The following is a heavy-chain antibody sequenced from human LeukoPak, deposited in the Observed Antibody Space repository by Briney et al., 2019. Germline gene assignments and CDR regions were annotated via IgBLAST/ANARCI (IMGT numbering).Heavy chain of an antibody. V-gene: IGHV4-59*01. CDR1: GGSISSYY. Sequence: SETLSLTCTVSGGSISSYYWSWIRQPPGKGLEWIGYIYYSGSTNYNPSLKSRVTISVDTSKNQFSLKLSSVTAADTAVYYCARGYIAVAGTYSWFDPWGQGTLVTVSS. J-gene: IGHJ5*02. CDR3: ARGYIAVAGTYSWFDP. D-gene: IGHD6-19*01. CDR2: IYYSGST.